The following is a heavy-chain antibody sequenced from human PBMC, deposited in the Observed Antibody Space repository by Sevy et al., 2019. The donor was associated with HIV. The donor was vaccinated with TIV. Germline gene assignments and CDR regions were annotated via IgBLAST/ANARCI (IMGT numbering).Heavy chain of an antibody. Sequence: ASVKVSCKASGYTFTGDYLHWVRQAPGQGLEWMGRVYPKSGGTNDAQKFQGRVTMTRDTSISTAYMELSRLRSDDTAVYYCVRDAGGGTTNSGMDVWGQGTTVTVSS. D-gene: IGHD1-7*01. CDR3: VRDAGGGTTNSGMDV. V-gene: IGHV1-2*06. J-gene: IGHJ6*02. CDR1: GYTFTGDY. CDR2: VYPKSGGT.